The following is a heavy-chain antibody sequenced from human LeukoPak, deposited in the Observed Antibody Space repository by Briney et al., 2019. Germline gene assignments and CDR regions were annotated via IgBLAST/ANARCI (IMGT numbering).Heavy chain of an antibody. V-gene: IGHV5-51*01. CDR1: GYLFSTYW. CDR3: VRALGYCSSGSCYYYDY. J-gene: IGHJ4*02. Sequence: GESLKISCKGSGYLFSTYWIGWVRQMPGKGLEWMGIIYPGDSETRYSPSFQGQVTISADKSINTAYLQWNSLKASDTAMYYCVRALGYCSSGSCYYYDYWGQGTLVTVSS. CDR2: IYPGDSET. D-gene: IGHD2-15*01.